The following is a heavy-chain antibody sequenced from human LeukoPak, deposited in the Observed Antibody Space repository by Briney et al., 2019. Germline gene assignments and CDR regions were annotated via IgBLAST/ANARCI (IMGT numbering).Heavy chain of an antibody. CDR2: IYYSGST. CDR1: GGSISSYY. J-gene: IGHJ5*02. D-gene: IGHD6-6*01. Sequence: PSETLSLTCTVSGGSISSYYWSWIRQPPGKGLEWIGYIYYSGSTNYNLSLKSRVTISVDTSKNQFSLKLSSVTAADTAVYYCARSKTAQGSSSWGSLFWFDPWGQGTLVTVSS. V-gene: IGHV4-59*01. CDR3: ARSKTAQGSSSWGSLFWFDP.